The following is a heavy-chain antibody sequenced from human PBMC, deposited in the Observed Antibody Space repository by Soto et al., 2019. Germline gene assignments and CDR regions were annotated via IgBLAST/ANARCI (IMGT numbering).Heavy chain of an antibody. V-gene: IGHV4-30-4*01. D-gene: IGHD1-1*01. Sequence: QVQLQESGSGLVKPSQSLSLTCTVSGVSLNTADTWWSWIRQSPGKGLEFIGYYHSGGSTYYDASFRSRFIISADTSNSQFSLKLSSVTVADTAGYFCVSSRQMESGNDSGLDVWGQGTTVTVSS. J-gene: IGHJ6*02. CDR1: GVSLNTADTW. CDR2: YHSGGST. CDR3: VSSRQMESGNDSGLDV.